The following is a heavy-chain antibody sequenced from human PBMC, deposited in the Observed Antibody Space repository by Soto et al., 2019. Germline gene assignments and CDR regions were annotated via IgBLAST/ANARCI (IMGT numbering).Heavy chain of an antibody. CDR3: ARGRYGDY. CDR2: ISAHNGNT. J-gene: IGHJ4*02. V-gene: IGHV1-18*01. Sequence: QVHLVQSGAEVKKPGASVKVSCKGSGYAFTTYGITWVRQAPGQGLERLGWISAHNGNTNDAQKLQGRVTGTRDTSTSTAYMELRSLRSDDTAGYYCARGRYGDYWGQGARVTVSS. CDR1: GYAFTTYG. D-gene: IGHD1-1*01.